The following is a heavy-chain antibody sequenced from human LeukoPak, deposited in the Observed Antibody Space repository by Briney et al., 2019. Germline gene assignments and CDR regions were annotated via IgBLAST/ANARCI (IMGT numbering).Heavy chain of an antibody. CDR2: IYYSGST. Sequence: PSETLSLTCAVSGGSISSGDYYWSWIRQPPGKGLEWIGYIYYSGSTYYNPSLKSRVTMSVDTSKNQFSLKLSSVTAADTAVHYCARELTYADYWGQGTLVTVSS. CDR1: GGSISSGDYY. J-gene: IGHJ4*02. CDR3: ARELTYADY. V-gene: IGHV4-30-4*01. D-gene: IGHD4/OR15-4a*01.